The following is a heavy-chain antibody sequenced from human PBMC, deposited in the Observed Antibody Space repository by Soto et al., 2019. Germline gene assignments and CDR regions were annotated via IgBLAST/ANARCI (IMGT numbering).Heavy chain of an antibody. CDR1: GYTFTSYA. J-gene: IGHJ3*02. Sequence: GASVKVSCKASGYTFTSYAMHWVRQAPGQRLERMGWINAGNGNTKYSQKFQGRVTITRDTSASTAYMELSSLRSEDTAVYYCARGSSSGYYRRDAFDIWGQGTMVTVSS. V-gene: IGHV1-3*01. D-gene: IGHD3-22*01. CDR3: ARGSSSGYYRRDAFDI. CDR2: INAGNGNT.